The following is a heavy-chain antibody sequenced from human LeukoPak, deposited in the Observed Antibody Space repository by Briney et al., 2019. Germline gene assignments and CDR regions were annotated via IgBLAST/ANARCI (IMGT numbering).Heavy chain of an antibody. Sequence: SETLSLTCTVSGGSISSSSYYWGWIRQPPGKGLEWIGSIYYSGSTYYNPSLKSRVTISVDTSKNQFSLKLSSVTAADTAVYYCAGHKDYDFWSGYSKPSGNFDYWGQGTLVTVSS. J-gene: IGHJ4*02. D-gene: IGHD3-3*01. CDR3: AGHKDYDFWSGYSKPSGNFDY. CDR2: IYYSGST. CDR1: GGSISSSSYY. V-gene: IGHV4-39*01.